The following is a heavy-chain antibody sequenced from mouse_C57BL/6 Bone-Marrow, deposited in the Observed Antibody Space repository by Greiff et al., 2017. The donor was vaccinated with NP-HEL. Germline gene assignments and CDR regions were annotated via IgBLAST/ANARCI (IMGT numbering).Heavy chain of an antibody. CDR2: IHPNSGST. D-gene: IGHD1-1*01. V-gene: IGHV1-64*01. J-gene: IGHJ4*01. CDR1: GYTFTSYW. CDR3: ARVGDYYYGIYAMDY. Sequence: QVQLQQPGAELVKPGASVKLSCKASGYTFTSYWMHWVKQRPGHGLEWIGMIHPNSGSTNYNEKFKSKATLTVDKSSSTAYMQLSSLTSEDSAVYYCARVGDYYYGIYAMDYWGQGTSVTVSS.